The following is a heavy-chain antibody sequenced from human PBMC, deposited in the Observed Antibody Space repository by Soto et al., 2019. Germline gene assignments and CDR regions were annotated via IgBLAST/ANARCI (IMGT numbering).Heavy chain of an antibody. CDR2: IYHSGST. V-gene: IGHV4-38-2*02. D-gene: IGHD5-18*01. CDR1: GYSISSGYY. Sequence: PSETLSLTCAVSGYSISSGYYWGWIRQPPGKGLEWIGSIYHSGSTYYNPSLKSRVTISVDTSKNQFSLKLSSVTAADTAVYYCARDMGYSYGVDYWGQGTLVTVSS. J-gene: IGHJ4*02. CDR3: ARDMGYSYGVDY.